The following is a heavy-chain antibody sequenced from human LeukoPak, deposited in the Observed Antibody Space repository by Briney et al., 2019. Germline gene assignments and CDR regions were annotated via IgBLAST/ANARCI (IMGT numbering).Heavy chain of an antibody. J-gene: IGHJ4*02. D-gene: IGHD3-22*01. V-gene: IGHV4-59*08. Sequence: PSETLSLTCTVSGGSISSYYWSWIRQPPGKGLEWIGYIYYSGSTNYNPSLKSRVTISVDTSKNQFSLKLSSVTAADTAVYYCARSYYDCSGYVDYWGQGTLVTVSS. CDR1: GGSISSYY. CDR3: ARSYYDCSGYVDY. CDR2: IYYSGST.